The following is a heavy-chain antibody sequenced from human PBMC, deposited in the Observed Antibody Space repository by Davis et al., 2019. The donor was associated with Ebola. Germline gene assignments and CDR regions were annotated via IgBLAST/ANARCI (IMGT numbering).Heavy chain of an antibody. V-gene: IGHV4-39*01. D-gene: IGHD3-10*01. CDR3: ARVQGSPLKPADRSYYYLYY. CDR2: IYYSGTT. J-gene: IGHJ4*02. Sequence: SETLSLTCTVSDGSISSSTYYWGWIRQPPGKGLEWIGSIYYSGTTYYSPSLKSRVTISVDTSKNQFSLKLSSVTAPDTAVYYCARVQGSPLKPADRSYYYLYYWGRGTPVTVSS. CDR1: DGSISSSTYY.